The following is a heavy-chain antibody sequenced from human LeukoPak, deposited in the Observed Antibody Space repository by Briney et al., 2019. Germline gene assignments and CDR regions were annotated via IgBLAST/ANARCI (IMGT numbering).Heavy chain of an antibody. CDR2: FNPNSGDT. CDR1: GYPFTGYY. J-gene: IGHJ4*02. CDR3: ASSLNGYGLTLFY. V-gene: IGHV1-2*02. Sequence: ASVKVSCKASGYPFTGYYMHWVRQAPGQGLEWMGWFNPNSGDTNYAQKFQGRVTMTRDTSISTAYMELRRLTSDDTAVYYCASSLNGYGLTLFYWGQGTLVTVSA. D-gene: IGHD5-12*01.